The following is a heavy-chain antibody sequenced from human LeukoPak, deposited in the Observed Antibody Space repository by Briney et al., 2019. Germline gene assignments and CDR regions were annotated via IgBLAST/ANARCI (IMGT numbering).Heavy chain of an antibody. J-gene: IGHJ4*02. Sequence: ASVKVSCKASGYTFTAYYIHWVRQAPGQGLECLGWINPNSGAATYAQKFQGRVTMTRDTSIRTHYMEVSRLRSDDTAVCYCAREGTVVGVAPFDYWGQGTLVTVSS. CDR1: GYTFTAYY. CDR2: INPNSGAA. D-gene: IGHD3-3*01. CDR3: AREGTVVGVAPFDY. V-gene: IGHV1-2*02.